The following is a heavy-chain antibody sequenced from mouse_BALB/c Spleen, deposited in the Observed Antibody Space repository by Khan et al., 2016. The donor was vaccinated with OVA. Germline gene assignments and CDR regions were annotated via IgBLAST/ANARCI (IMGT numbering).Heavy chain of an antibody. J-gene: IGHJ3*01. V-gene: IGHV1S137*01. CDR3: SRRTPY. CDR2: ISSDNGNT. Sequence: QVQLKQSGPEVVRPGVSVKISCKGSGYKFNDYAMHWVKQSHAKSLEWIGVISSDNGNTNYNQKFKGKATMTVDKSSNTAYMALARLTSVDSAIYYCSRRTPYGGQGTLVTVSA. CDR1: GYKFNDYA.